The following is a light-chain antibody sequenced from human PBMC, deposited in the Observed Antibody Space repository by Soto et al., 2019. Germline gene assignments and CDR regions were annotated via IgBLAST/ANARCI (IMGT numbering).Light chain of an antibody. CDR1: QGISSY. CDR3: QQYGSSPRT. V-gene: IGKV1-8*01. CDR2: AAS. Sequence: AIRMTQSPSSFSASTGDRVTITCRASQGISSYLAWYQQKPGKAPKLLIYAASTLQSGVPSRFSGSGSGTDFTLTISSLQPEDFAVFYCQQYGSSPRTFCQGTKVDNK. J-gene: IGKJ1*01.